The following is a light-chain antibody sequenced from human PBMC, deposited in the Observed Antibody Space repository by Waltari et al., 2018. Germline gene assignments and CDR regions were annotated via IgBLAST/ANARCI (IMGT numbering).Light chain of an antibody. CDR2: GAS. CDR3: QHYVRLPAT. J-gene: IGKJ1*01. V-gene: IGKV3-20*01. Sequence: EIVLTQSPGNLSLSPGERATLSCRASESVGRSLAWYQQRPGQAPRLLIYGASNRAPGLPDWFSGSGSGTEFSLTISRLEPEDFAVYYCQHYVRLPATFGQGTKVEIK. CDR1: ESVGRS.